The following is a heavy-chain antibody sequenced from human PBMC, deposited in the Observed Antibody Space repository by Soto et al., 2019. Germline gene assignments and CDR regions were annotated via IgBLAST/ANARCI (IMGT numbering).Heavy chain of an antibody. Sequence: ASVKVSCKASGYTFTSYAMHWVRQAPGQRLEWMGWINAGNGNTKYSQKFQGRVTITRVTSTSTAYMELSSLRSEDTAVYYCAREVPLGYCSSTSCYASRTHKYNWFDPWGQGTLVTVSS. CDR2: INAGNGNT. J-gene: IGHJ5*02. CDR3: AREVPLGYCSSTSCYASRTHKYNWFDP. D-gene: IGHD2-2*01. CDR1: GYTFTSYA. V-gene: IGHV1-3*01.